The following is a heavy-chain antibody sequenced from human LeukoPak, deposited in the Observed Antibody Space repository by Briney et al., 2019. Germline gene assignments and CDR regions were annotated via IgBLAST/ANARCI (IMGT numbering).Heavy chain of an antibody. CDR1: GFDLITYN. D-gene: IGHD2-15*01. CDR3: AKQLGYCSDGSCYFDY. Sequence: GGSLRLSCAASGFDLITYNMHWVRQAPGKGLEWVSAISGSGDNTYYADSVKGRFTISRDKAKNTLFLQMNSLRAEDTAVYYCAKQLGYCSDGSCYFDYWGQGTLVTVSS. J-gene: IGHJ4*02. V-gene: IGHV3-23*01. CDR2: ISGSGDNT.